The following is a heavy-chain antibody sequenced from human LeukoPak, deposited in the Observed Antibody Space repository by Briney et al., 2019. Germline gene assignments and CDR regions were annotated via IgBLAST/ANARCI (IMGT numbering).Heavy chain of an antibody. CDR1: GYTFTSYD. CDR3: ARGPPESNSSDY. Sequence: SVTVSCKASGYTFTSYDINWVRQAAGQGLEWMGWMNPNTDNTGYAQKFQGRVTMTRNTSISTAYMELSSLRSDDTAVFYCARGPPESNSSDYWGQRTLVTVSS. CDR2: MNPNTDNT. D-gene: IGHD6-13*01. J-gene: IGHJ4*02. V-gene: IGHV1-8*01.